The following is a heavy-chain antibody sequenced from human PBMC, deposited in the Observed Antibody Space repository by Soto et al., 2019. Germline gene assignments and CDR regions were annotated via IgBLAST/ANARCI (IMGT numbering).Heavy chain of an antibody. D-gene: IGHD3-10*01. CDR2: IKQDGSEK. V-gene: IGHV3-7*01. CDR3: ARSSPLLWFGELLLDY. CDR1: GFTFSSYW. J-gene: IGHJ4*02. Sequence: GGSLRLSCAASGFTFSSYWMSWVRQAPGKGLEWVANIKQDGSEKYYVDSVKGRFTISRDNAKNSLYLQMNSLRAEDTAVYYCARSSPLLWFGELLLDYWGQGTLVTVSS.